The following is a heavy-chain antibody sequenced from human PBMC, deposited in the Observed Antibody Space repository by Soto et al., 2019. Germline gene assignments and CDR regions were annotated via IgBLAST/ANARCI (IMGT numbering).Heavy chain of an antibody. D-gene: IGHD3-9*01. J-gene: IGHJ4*02. CDR3: ARRDMLTGYVYFAY. CDR1: GYTFSKYW. CDR2: IYPDDSDT. Sequence: PGESLKISCQASGYTFSKYWVGWVRQMPGKGLEWMGIIYPDDSDTRYSPSFQGHVTISADKSICTAYLQWSSLKASDSATYYCARRDMLTGYVYFAYWGQGTQVTVSS. V-gene: IGHV5-51*01.